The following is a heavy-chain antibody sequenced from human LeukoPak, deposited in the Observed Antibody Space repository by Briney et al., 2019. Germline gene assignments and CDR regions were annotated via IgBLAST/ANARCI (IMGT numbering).Heavy chain of an antibody. Sequence: GGSLRLSCAASGFTFSSYGMSWVRQAPGKGLEWVSAISGSGGYTYYADSVKGRFTISRGNSKNTLYLQMNSLRAEDTAVYYCCRSRDYDFWSGYKNDYYYYYMDVWGKGTTVTVSS. CDR1: GFTFSSYG. V-gene: IGHV3-23*01. CDR3: CRSRDYDFWSGYKNDYYYYYMDV. CDR2: ISGSGGYT. J-gene: IGHJ6*03. D-gene: IGHD3-3*01.